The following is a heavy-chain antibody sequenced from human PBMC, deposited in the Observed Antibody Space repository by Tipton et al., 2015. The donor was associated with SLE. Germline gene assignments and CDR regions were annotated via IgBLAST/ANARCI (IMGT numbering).Heavy chain of an antibody. D-gene: IGHD1-7*01. CDR1: GFTFSSYS. CDR2: VSYDGDTK. V-gene: IGHV3-30*04. J-gene: IGHJ4*02. CDR3: ARGVLISGTTRYLDF. Sequence: RSLRLSCVASGFTFSSYSMNWVRQAPGKGLEWLAIVSYDGDTKFYADSVKGRFTISRDNSKNTLYLQMNSLRAEDTAMYSCARGVLISGTTRYLDFWGQGTLVTASS.